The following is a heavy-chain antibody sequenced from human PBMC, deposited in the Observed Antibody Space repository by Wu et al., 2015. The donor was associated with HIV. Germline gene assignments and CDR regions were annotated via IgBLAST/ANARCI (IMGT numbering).Heavy chain of an antibody. CDR3: ARKPRAVAGYDY. CDR2: INPSGGST. Sequence: QVQLVQSGAEVKKPGASVKLSCKASGYTFINSYIHWVRQAPGQGLEWMGIINPSGGSTDYIQKFQGRVTMTRDTSTSTVYMKLSGLTSEDTAVYYCARKPRAVAGYDYWGQGTLVTVSS. V-gene: IGHV1-46*01. CDR1: GYTFINSY. D-gene: IGHD6-19*01. J-gene: IGHJ4*02.